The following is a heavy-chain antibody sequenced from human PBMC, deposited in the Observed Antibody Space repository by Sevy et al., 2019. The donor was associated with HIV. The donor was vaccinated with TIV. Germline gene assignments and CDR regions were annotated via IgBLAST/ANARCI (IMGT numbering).Heavy chain of an antibody. D-gene: IGHD4-17*01. CDR3: ARSQHFSGDYADYAFDV. CDR1: GGSVSNPNYY. V-gene: IGHV4-39*01. Sequence: SETLSLTCSVSGGSVSNPNYYWGWIRQPPGKGLEWIGSIYYSGATSYNPSLESRVTTSVDTSNNRFSLILTSVTAAETAVYYCARSQHFSGDYADYAFDVWGQATMVTVSS. J-gene: IGHJ3*01. CDR2: IYYSGAT.